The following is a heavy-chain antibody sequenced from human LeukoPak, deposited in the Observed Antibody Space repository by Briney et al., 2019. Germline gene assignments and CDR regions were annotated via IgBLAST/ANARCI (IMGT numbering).Heavy chain of an antibody. CDR2: IIPIFGTA. CDR1: GGTFSSYA. D-gene: IGHD2-21*02. V-gene: IGHV1-69*13. CDR3: ARAYCGGDCYSAFDI. Sequence: SVTVSCRASGGTFSSYAISWVRQAPGQGLEWMGGIIPIFGTANYAQKFQGRVTITADESTSTAYMELSSPRSEDTAVYYCARAYCGGDCYSAFDIWGQGTMVTVSS. J-gene: IGHJ3*02.